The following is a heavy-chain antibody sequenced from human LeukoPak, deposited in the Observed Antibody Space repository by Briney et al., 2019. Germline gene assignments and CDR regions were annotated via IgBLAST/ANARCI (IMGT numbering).Heavy chain of an antibody. Sequence: SETLSLTCSVSGGSISSSSYYWGWIRQPPGKGLEWIGSIYYSGSTYYNPSLKSRVTISVDTSKNQFSLKLSSVTAADTAVYYCARDLASSSGWVSFDYWGQGALVTVSS. CDR1: GGSISSSSYY. D-gene: IGHD6-19*01. V-gene: IGHV4-39*07. CDR2: IYYSGST. CDR3: ARDLASSSGWVSFDY. J-gene: IGHJ4*02.